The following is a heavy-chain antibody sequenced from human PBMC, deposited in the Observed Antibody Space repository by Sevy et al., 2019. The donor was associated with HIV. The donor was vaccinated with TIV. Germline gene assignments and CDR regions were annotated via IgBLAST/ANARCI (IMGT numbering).Heavy chain of an antibody. CDR3: ARAASVWLRGAFDI. J-gene: IGHJ3*02. CDR2: TGTAGDT. CDR1: GFTFSSYD. D-gene: IGHD5-12*01. Sequence: GGSLRLSCAASGFTFSSYDMHWVRQATGKGLEWVSATGTAGDTYYPGSVKGRFTISRENAKNSLYLQMNSLRAGDTAVYYCARAASVWLRGAFDIWGQGTMVTVSS. V-gene: IGHV3-13*01.